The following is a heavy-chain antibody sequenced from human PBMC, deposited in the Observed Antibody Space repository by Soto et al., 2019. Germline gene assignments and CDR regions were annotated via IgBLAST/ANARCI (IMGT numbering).Heavy chain of an antibody. V-gene: IGHV3-53*01. Sequence: GGSLRLSCAASGFNVSSNYMSWDRQAQGKGLEWVSVIYSRCSTYYADSVKGRFTNSRDNSKNTLYLQINSLRAEDTAVYYCARDPHPGLAAAGAFDIWGQGTMVAVSS. D-gene: IGHD6-13*01. J-gene: IGHJ3*02. CDR1: GFNVSSNY. CDR2: IYSRCST. CDR3: ARDPHPGLAAAGAFDI.